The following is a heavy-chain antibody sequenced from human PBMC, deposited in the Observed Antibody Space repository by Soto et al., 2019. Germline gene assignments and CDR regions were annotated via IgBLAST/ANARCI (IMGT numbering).Heavy chain of an antibody. CDR2: ISTSGGST. CDR3: SLSDRYYGMDV. Sequence: EVQLLESGGGLVQPGGSLRLSCAASGFTFSSYAMSWVRQAPGKGLEWVSSISTSGGSTYYADSVKGRFTLSIDNSNNTLYLQMNSLIAEDTAVYYCSLSDRYYGMDVWGLGTTVTVSS. J-gene: IGHJ6*02. CDR1: GFTFSSYA. V-gene: IGHV3-23*01.